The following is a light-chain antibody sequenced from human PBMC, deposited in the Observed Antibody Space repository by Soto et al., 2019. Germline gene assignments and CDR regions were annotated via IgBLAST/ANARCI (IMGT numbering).Light chain of an antibody. CDR3: QQYGSSPFT. J-gene: IGKJ3*01. CDR1: QSVSSSY. Sequence: EIVLTQSPGTLSLSPGERATLSVRSSQSVSSSYLAWYQQKPGQAPRLLIYGASSRATGIPDRFSGSGSGTDFTLTISRLEPEDFAVYYCQQYGSSPFTFGPGTKVDIK. V-gene: IGKV3-20*01. CDR2: GAS.